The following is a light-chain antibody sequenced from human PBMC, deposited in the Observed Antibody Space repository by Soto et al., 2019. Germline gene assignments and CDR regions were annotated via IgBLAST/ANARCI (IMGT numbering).Light chain of an antibody. J-gene: IGLJ2*01. CDR3: GTWDSSLSVGV. CDR1: SSNIGNNY. CDR2: YNN. V-gene: IGLV1-51*01. Sequence: QSALTQPPSVSAAPGQKVTISCSGSSSNIGNNYVSWYQSLPGTAPKLLIYYNNERPSGIPDRFSGSKSGTSATLGITGLQTGDEADYYCGTWDSSLSVGVFGGGTKLTVL.